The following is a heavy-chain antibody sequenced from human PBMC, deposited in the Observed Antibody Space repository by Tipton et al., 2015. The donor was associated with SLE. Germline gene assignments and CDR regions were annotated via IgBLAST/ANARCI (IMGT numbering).Heavy chain of an antibody. Sequence: SLRLSCAASGFTFSSYGMSWVRQAPGKGLEWVSAISGSGGSTYYADSVKGRFTISRDNSKNTLYLQMNSLRAEDTAVYYCAKGFPLHYCSGGSCQTYGMDVWGQGTTVTVSS. CDR3: AKGFPLHYCSGGSCQTYGMDV. J-gene: IGHJ6*02. CDR2: ISGSGGST. CDR1: GFTFSSYG. V-gene: IGHV3-23*01. D-gene: IGHD2-15*01.